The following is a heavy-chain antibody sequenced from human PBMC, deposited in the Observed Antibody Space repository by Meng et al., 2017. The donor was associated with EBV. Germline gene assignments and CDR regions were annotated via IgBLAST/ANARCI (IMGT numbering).Heavy chain of an antibody. CDR2: IYYTGST. CDR1: GGSVNNESYY. CDR3: ARGDYTNYPRWFDT. V-gene: IGHV4-61*01. D-gene: IGHD4-11*01. Sequence: QVQLQESGPGLVKPSGXLSLTCXVSGGSVNNESYYWGWIRQPPGKGLEYIGYIYYTGSTNYNSSLKSRVTISLDKSKNQFSLKLTSLTAADTAIYYCARGDYTNYPRWFDTWGQGTLVTVSS. J-gene: IGHJ5*02.